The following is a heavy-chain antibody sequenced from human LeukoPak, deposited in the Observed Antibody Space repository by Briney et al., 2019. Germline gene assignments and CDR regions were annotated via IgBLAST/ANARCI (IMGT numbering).Heavy chain of an antibody. D-gene: IGHD1-14*01. V-gene: IGHV1-69-2*01. CDR1: GYTFTDDY. CDR3: ATVKPSAGHFDS. J-gene: IGHJ4*02. CDR2: VDPEDGAT. Sequence: GASVKVSCKASGYTFTDDYIHWVQQAPGRRLDWMGRVDPEDGATLFAVKFQGRVTMTADTSTDTAYMELSSLRSEDTAIYYCATVKPSAGHFDSWGQGTLVTVSS.